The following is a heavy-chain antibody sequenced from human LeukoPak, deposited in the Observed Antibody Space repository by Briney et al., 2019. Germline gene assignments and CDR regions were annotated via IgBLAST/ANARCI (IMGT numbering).Heavy chain of an antibody. CDR1: GFTFSSYG. V-gene: IGHV3-30*02. J-gene: IGHJ4*02. D-gene: IGHD2-2*01. Sequence: PGGSLRLSCAASGFTFSSYGMHWVRQAPGKGLEWVAFIRYDGSNKYYADSVKGRFTISRDNSKNTLYLQMNSPRAEDTAVYYCAKEYCSSTSCYSFDYWGQGTLVTVSS. CDR2: IRYDGSNK. CDR3: AKEYCSSTSCYSFDY.